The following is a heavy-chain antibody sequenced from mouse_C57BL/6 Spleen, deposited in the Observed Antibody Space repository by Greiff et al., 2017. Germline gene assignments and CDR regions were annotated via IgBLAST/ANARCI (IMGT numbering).Heavy chain of an antibody. D-gene: IGHD2-5*01. J-gene: IGHJ2*01. CDR3: AKGSSYSNYGDD. CDR1: GYTFTSYW. V-gene: IGHV1-52*01. Sequence: QVQLQQPGAELVRPGSSVKLSCKASGYTFTSYWMHWVKQRPIQGLEWIGNIDPSDSETNYNQKFKDKATLTVDKSSSTAYMQLSSLTSEDSAVYYGAKGSSYSNYGDDWGQGTTLTVAS. CDR2: IDPSDSET.